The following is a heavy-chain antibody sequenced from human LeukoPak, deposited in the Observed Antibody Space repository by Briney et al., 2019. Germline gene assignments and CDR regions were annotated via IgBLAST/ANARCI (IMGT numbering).Heavy chain of an antibody. V-gene: IGHV3-21*01. CDR3: ARDRAAAARQPVDY. Sequence: GGSLRLSCAASGFTFSSYSMNWVRQAPGKGLEWVSSISSTSTYIYYADSLKGRFTTSRDNAKNSLYLQMNSLRAEDTAVYYCARDRAAAARQPVDYWGQGTLVTVSS. J-gene: IGHJ4*02. CDR1: GFTFSSYS. D-gene: IGHD6-13*01. CDR2: ISSTSTYI.